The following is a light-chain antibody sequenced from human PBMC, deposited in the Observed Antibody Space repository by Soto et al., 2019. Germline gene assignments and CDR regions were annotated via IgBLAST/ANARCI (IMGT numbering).Light chain of an antibody. CDR1: SGDVGNSNF. V-gene: IGLV2-8*01. J-gene: IGLJ3*02. CDR2: EVT. CDR3: SSYADFNNVL. Sequence: QSVLTQPPSASGFPGQSVTISCTGTSGDVGNSNFISWYQHYPGKAPKLMIYEVTKRPSGVPDRFSGSKSGNIVSLTVSGLQGEDEANYYCSSYADFNNVLFGGGTQLTVL.